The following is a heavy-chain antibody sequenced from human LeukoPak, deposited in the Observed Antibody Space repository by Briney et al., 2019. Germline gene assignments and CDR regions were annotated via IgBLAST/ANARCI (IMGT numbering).Heavy chain of an antibody. Sequence: SETLSLTCTVSGGSISSYYWSWIRQPPGKGLEWIGYIYYSGSTNYNPSLRSRVTISVDTSKNQFSLKLSSVTAADTAVYYCARVPGYYYDSSGYYRNWYFDLWGRGTLVTVSS. CDR2: IYYSGST. J-gene: IGHJ2*01. D-gene: IGHD3-22*01. CDR1: GGSISSYY. V-gene: IGHV4-59*01. CDR3: ARVPGYYYDSSGYYRNWYFDL.